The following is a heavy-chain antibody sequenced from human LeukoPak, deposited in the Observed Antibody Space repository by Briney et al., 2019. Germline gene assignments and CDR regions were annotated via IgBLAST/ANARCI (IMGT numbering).Heavy chain of an antibody. D-gene: IGHD5-18*01. CDR1: GFTFSSYG. J-gene: IGHJ4*02. Sequence: QSGGSLRLSCAASGFTFSSYGMHWVRQAPGKGLEWVAVISYDGSNKYYADSVKGRFTISRDNSKNTLYLQMNSLRAEDTAVYYCAKDNLGYSYGDPSDYWGQGTLVTVSS. CDR3: AKDNLGYSYGDPSDY. V-gene: IGHV3-30*18. CDR2: ISYDGSNK.